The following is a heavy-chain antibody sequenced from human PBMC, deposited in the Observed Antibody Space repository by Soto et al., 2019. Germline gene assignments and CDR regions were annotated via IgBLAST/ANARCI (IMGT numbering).Heavy chain of an antibody. D-gene: IGHD4-17*01. CDR1: GYTFTSYY. CDR3: ARRAYGGNSAPLAEYFQH. CDR2: INPSGGGT. J-gene: IGHJ1*01. Sequence: QVQLVQSGAEVKKPGASVKVSCKASGYTFTSYYMHWVRQAPGQGLEWMGIINPSGGGTSYAQKFRGRVTMTRDTSTSTVYMELSSLRSEDTAVYYCARRAYGGNSAPLAEYFQHWGQGTLVTLSS. V-gene: IGHV1-46*01.